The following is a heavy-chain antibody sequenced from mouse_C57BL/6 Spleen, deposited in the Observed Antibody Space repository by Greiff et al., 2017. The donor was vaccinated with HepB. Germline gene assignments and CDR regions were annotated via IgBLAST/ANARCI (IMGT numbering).Heavy chain of an antibody. Sequence: QVHVKQSGAELVRPGASVTLSCKASGYTFTDYEMHWVKQTPVHGLEWIGAIDPETGGTAYNQKFKGKAILTADKSSSTAYMELRSLTSEDSAVYYCTREEYYYGSSPFAYWGQGTLVTVSA. J-gene: IGHJ3*01. CDR3: TREEYYYGSSPFAY. D-gene: IGHD1-1*01. CDR2: IDPETGGT. CDR1: GYTFTDYE. V-gene: IGHV1-15*01.